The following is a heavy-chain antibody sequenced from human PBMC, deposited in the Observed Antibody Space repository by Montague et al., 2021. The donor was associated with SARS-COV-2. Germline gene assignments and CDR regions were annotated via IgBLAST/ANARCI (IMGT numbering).Heavy chain of an antibody. CDR1: GDSVSRSY. CDR3: ARQITMVREPFDS. Sequence: SETLSLTCTVAGDSVSRSYWNWIRQPPGKGLEWIGNIYYYGSVNYNPSLKSRLSISLDTSKNQLSLTLTSVTAADTATYYCARQITMVREPFDSWGQGTLVLVSS. V-gene: IGHV4-59*08. CDR2: IYYYGSV. J-gene: IGHJ4*02. D-gene: IGHD3-10*01.